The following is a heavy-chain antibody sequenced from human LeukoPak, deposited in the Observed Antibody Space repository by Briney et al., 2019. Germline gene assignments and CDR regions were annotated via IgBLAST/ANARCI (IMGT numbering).Heavy chain of an antibody. D-gene: IGHD2-21*02. V-gene: IGHV1-18*01. CDR2: ISAYNGNT. J-gene: IGHJ4*02. CDR1: GYTFTSYG. CDR3: ARGGAYCGGDCFFGY. Sequence: ASVKVPCKASGYTFTSYGISWVRQAPGQGLEWMGWISAYNGNTNYAQKLQGRVTMTTDTSTSTAYMELRSLRSDDTAVYYCARGGAYCGGDCFFGYWGQGTLVTVSS.